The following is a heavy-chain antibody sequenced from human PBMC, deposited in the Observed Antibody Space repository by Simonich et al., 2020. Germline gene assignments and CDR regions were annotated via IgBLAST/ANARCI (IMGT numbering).Heavy chain of an antibody. CDR3: ARDRAARYYYYYYMDV. CDR2: INPNRSGT. CDR1: GYTFTGYY. J-gene: IGHJ6*03. V-gene: IGHV1-2*02. Sequence: QVQLVQSGAEVKKPGASVKVSCKASGYTFTGYYMHWVRQAPGQGLEWMERINPNRSGTNYAQKCQGRVTMTRDTSISTAYMELSRLRSDDTAVYYCARDRAARYYYYYYMDVWGKGTTVTVSS. D-gene: IGHD6-6*01.